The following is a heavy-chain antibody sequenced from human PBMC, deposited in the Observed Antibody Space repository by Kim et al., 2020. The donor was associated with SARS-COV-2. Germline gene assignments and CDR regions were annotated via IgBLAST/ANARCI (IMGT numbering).Heavy chain of an antibody. D-gene: IGHD3-16*01. Sequence: SVKGRFTISQDNSKNTLYLQMNSLRAEDTAVYYCAKDLSIYVWGRLDAFDIWCQGTMVTVSS. V-gene: IGHV3-33*06. J-gene: IGHJ3*02. CDR3: AKDLSIYVWGRLDAFDI.